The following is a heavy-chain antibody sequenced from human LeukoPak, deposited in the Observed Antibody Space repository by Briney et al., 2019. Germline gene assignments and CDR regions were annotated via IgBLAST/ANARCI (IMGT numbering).Heavy chain of an antibody. J-gene: IGHJ4*02. D-gene: IGHD6-13*01. Sequence: GGSLRLSCAASGFTFSSYWMSWVRQAPGEGLEWLANINPDGGDKNYVDSVKGRFTISRDNAKNSVYPEINSLRAEDTAVYYRARPTRSSSPEYWGQGTLLTVSS. CDR1: GFTFSSYW. CDR2: INPDGGDK. V-gene: IGHV3-7*01. CDR3: ARPTRSSSPEY.